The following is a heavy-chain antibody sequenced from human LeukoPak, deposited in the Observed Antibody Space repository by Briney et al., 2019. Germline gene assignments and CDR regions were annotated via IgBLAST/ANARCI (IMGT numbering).Heavy chain of an antibody. V-gene: IGHV4-4*07. CDR3: ARIWAVTALDWYFDL. CDR1: GGSISRYY. CDR2: IYSSGSS. J-gene: IGHJ2*01. Sequence: PSETPSLTCTVSGGSISRYYWSWIRQPAGKGLEWIGRIYSSGSSYYNPSLKSRVTMSVDTSKNQFFLKLSSVTAADTAVYYCARIWAVTALDWYFDLWGRGTLVTVSS. D-gene: IGHD2-21*02.